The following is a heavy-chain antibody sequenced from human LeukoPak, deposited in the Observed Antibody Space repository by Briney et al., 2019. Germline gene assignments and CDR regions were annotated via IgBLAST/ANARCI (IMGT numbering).Heavy chain of an antibody. Sequence: GGSLRLSCAASGFTFSNAWMSWVRQAPGKGLEWVGRFRSKTDGGTIDYAAPVKGRFTISRDDTRNTLYLQMNSLKTEDTAVYYCTTVIMGAPKDDYWGQGTLVTVSS. CDR2: FRSKTDGGTI. D-gene: IGHD1-26*01. CDR3: TTVIMGAPKDDY. V-gene: IGHV3-15*05. J-gene: IGHJ4*02. CDR1: GFTFSNAW.